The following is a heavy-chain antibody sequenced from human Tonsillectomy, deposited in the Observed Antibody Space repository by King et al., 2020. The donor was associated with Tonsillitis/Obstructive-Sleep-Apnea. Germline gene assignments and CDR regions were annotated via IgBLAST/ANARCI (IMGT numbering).Heavy chain of an antibody. CDR3: ARDGEDIVVVVAARGKNWFDP. CDR1: GYTFTSYY. V-gene: IGHV1-46*01. J-gene: IGHJ5*02. Sequence: VQLVESGAEVKKPGASVKVSCKASGYTFTSYYMHWVRQAPGQGLEWMGIINPSGGSTSYAQKFQGRVTMTRDTSTSTVYMELSSLRSEDTAVYYCARDGEDIVVVVAARGKNWFDPWGQGTLVTVSS. D-gene: IGHD2-15*01. CDR2: INPSGGST.